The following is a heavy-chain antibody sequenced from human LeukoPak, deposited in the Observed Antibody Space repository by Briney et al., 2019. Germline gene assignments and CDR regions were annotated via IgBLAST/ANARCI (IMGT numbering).Heavy chain of an antibody. CDR1: GGSISSGGYY. CDR3: ARDHAYGSGGEMEEGFDI. CDR2: IYYSGST. Sequence: SETLSLTCTVSGGSISSGGYYWSWIRQHPGKGLEWFGYIYYSGSTYYNPSLKSRVTISVDTSKNQFSLKLSSVTAADTAVYYCARDHAYGSGGEMEEGFDIWGQGTMVTVSS. V-gene: IGHV4-31*03. D-gene: IGHD3-10*01. J-gene: IGHJ3*02.